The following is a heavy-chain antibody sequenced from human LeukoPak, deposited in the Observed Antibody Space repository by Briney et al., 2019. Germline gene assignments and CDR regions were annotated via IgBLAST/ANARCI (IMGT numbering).Heavy chain of an antibody. D-gene: IGHD3-10*01. CDR2: ISSSGSTI. CDR1: GFTFSDYT. J-gene: IGHJ4*02. Sequence: GGSLRLSCAASGFTFSDYTMNWVRQAPGKGLEWVSYISSSGSTIYYADSLKGRFTISRDDARNSLYLQMNVLRYEDTAVYYCARDFAREFTIDYWGQGTLVTVSS. V-gene: IGHV3-48*02. CDR3: ARDFAREFTIDY.